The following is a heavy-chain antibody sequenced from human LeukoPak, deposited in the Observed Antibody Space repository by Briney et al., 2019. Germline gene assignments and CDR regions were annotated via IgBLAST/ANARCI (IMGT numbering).Heavy chain of an antibody. CDR1: GGSISSSSYY. Sequence: SETLSLTCTVSGGSISSSSYYWSWIRQPPGKGLEWIGEINHSGNTNYNPSLKSRVAISIDTSKSQFSLNLRSVTAADTAVYYCARLIVVVAARFDYWGLGTLVTVSS. D-gene: IGHD2-15*01. V-gene: IGHV4-39*07. CDR2: INHSGNT. J-gene: IGHJ4*02. CDR3: ARLIVVVAARFDY.